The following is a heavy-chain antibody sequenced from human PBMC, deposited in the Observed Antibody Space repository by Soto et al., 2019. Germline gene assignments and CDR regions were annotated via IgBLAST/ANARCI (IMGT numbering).Heavy chain of an antibody. Sequence: GGSLRLSCAASGFTFSSYWMSRVRQAPGKGLEWVANIKQDGSEKYYVDSVKGRFTISRDNAKNSLYLQMNSLRAEDTAVYYCARVDGSGSYYDDAFDIWGQGTMVTVSS. CDR2: IKQDGSEK. CDR3: ARVDGSGSYYDDAFDI. D-gene: IGHD3-10*01. V-gene: IGHV3-7*01. J-gene: IGHJ3*02. CDR1: GFTFSSYW.